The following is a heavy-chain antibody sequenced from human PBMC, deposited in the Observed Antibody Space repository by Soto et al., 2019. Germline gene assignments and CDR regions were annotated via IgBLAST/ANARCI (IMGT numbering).Heavy chain of an antibody. Sequence: SETLSLTCTVSGGSISSGDYYWSWIRQPPGKGLEWIGYIYYSGSTYYNPSLKGRVTISVDTSKNQFSLKLSSVTAADTAVYYCAREEQQLVYFDYWGQGTLVTV. CDR3: AREEQQLVYFDY. D-gene: IGHD6-13*01. CDR1: GGSISSGDYY. V-gene: IGHV4-30-4*01. J-gene: IGHJ4*02. CDR2: IYYSGST.